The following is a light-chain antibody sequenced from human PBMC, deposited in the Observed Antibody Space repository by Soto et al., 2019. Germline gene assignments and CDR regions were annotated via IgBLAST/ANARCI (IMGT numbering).Light chain of an antibody. Sequence: QSVLTQPPSASGSPGQSVTISCTGTSSDVGGYNCASWYQQHPGKAPKLMIYEVSKRPSGVPDRFSGSKSGNTASLTVSGLQAEDEADYYCSSYAGSNIPVVFGGGTKLTVL. CDR2: EVS. CDR3: SSYAGSNIPVV. J-gene: IGLJ2*01. CDR1: SSDVGGYNC. V-gene: IGLV2-8*01.